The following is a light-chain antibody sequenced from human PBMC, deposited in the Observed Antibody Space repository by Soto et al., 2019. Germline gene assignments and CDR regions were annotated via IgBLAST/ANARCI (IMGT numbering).Light chain of an antibody. CDR3: QQSYSTPQT. J-gene: IGKJ4*01. CDR2: TTS. V-gene: IGKV1-39*01. CDR1: QSTSNF. Sequence: DIQMTQSPSSLSASVGDRVTISCRASQSTSNFLNWYQQKSGKAPKLLIHTTSSLQSGVPSRFRGSGTGTDFTLTIRSLQHEDFATYYCQQSYSTPQTFGGATTGEI.